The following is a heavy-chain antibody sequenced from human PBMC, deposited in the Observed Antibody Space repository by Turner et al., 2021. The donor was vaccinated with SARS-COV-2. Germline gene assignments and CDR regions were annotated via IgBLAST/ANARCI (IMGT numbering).Heavy chain of an antibody. CDR3: ARHPSKWLKAYFDY. CDR1: GGSISSYY. J-gene: IGHJ4*02. Sequence: QVQLQESGPGLVKPSETLSLTCTVSGGSISSYYWSWIRQPPGKGLEWVWYIDYSGSTNYNPSLKSRVTISVDTSKNQFSLKLSSVTATDTAVYYCARHPSKWLKAYFDYWGQGSLVTVSS. CDR2: IDYSGST. D-gene: IGHD3-22*01. V-gene: IGHV4-59*08.